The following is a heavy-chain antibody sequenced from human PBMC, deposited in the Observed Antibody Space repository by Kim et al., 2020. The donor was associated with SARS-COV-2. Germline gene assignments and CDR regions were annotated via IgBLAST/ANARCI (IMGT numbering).Heavy chain of an antibody. J-gene: IGHJ5*02. D-gene: IGHD2-2*01. Sequence: GGSLRLSCSASGFTFSSYAMHWVRQAPGKGLECVSAISSNGGITYYADSVKGRFTISRDNSKNTLYLQMSSLRAEDTAVYYCVREHCSSTNCSRPWGQGTLVTVSS. CDR3: VREHCSSTNCSRP. CDR1: GFTFSSYA. V-gene: IGHV3-64D*09. CDR2: ISSNGGIT.